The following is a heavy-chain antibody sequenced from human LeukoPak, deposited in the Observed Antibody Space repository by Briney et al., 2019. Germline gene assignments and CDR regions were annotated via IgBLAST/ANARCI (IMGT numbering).Heavy chain of an antibody. V-gene: IGHV3-30*04. CDR2: IGYDGVNK. J-gene: IGHJ4*02. Sequence: GGSLRLSCAASGFTFSSYPMHWVRQAPGKGLEWVAVIGYDGVNKFYTDSVKGRFTISRDDSKNTLYLQMDSLRAEDTAVYYCASDFLRGAPHYLDQWGQGTLVTVSS. CDR3: ASDFLRGAPHYLDQ. D-gene: IGHD3-10*01. CDR1: GFTFSSYP.